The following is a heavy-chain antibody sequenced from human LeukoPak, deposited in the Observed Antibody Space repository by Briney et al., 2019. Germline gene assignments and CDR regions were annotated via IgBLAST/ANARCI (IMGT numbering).Heavy chain of an antibody. CDR3: AKARCGGDCYSGYFDY. J-gene: IGHJ4*02. CDR2: ISGSGGST. CDR1: GFTFSSYA. Sequence: GGSLRLSCAASGFTFSSYAMSWVRQAPGKGLEWVSAISGSGGSTYYADSVKGRFTISRDNSKNTLYLQMNSLRAEDTAVYYCAKARCGGDCYSGYFDYWGQGTLVTVSS. V-gene: IGHV3-23*01. D-gene: IGHD2-21*02.